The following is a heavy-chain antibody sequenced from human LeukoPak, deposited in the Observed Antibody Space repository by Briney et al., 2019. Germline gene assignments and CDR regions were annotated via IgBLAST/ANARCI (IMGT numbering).Heavy chain of an antibody. V-gene: IGHV1-24*01. D-gene: IGHD1-26*01. Sequence: ASVKVSCKVSGYSLSELPTHWVRQAPGQGLEWMGGFDPGDDETIYAQKFQGRVTMTEDTSTDTAYLELSSLRSEDTAVYFCATEKDLLLDSWGQGTPVTVSS. CDR2: FDPGDDET. CDR3: ATEKDLLLDS. J-gene: IGHJ5*01. CDR1: GYSLSELP.